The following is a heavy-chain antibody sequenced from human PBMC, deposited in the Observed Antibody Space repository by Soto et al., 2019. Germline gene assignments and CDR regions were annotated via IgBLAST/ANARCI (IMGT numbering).Heavy chain of an antibody. CDR3: AKEGKELNYYYGMDV. CDR2: ISYDGSNK. CDR1: GFTFSSYG. V-gene: IGHV3-30*18. Sequence: PGGSLRLCCAASGFTFSSYGMHWVRQAPGKGLEWVAVISYDGSNKYYADSVKGRFTISRDNSKNTLYLQMNSLRAEDTAVYYCAKEGKELNYYYGMDVWGQGTTVTVSS. J-gene: IGHJ6*02. D-gene: IGHD1-7*01.